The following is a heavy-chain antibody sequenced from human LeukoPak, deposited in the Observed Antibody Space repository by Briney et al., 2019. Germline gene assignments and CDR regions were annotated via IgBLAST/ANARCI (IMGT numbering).Heavy chain of an antibody. J-gene: IGHJ4*02. Sequence: GGSLRLSCAASGFTVSSNCMSWVRQAPGKGLEWVSVIYSGGSTYYADSVKGRFTISRDNAKNSLYLQMNSLRAEDTAVYYCARDLYYYDSSGYLWWGQGTLVTVSS. CDR1: GFTVSSNC. D-gene: IGHD3-22*01. CDR3: ARDLYYYDSSGYLW. CDR2: IYSGGST. V-gene: IGHV3-66*01.